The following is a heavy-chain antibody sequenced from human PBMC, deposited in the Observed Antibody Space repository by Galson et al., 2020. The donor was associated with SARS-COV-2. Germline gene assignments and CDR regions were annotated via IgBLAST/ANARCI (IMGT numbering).Heavy chain of an antibody. CDR2: INHSGST. CDR1: GGSFSGYY. D-gene: IGHD3-9*01. Sequence: SETLSLTCAVYGGSFSGYYWSWIRQPPGKGLEWIGEINHSGSTNYNPSLKSRVTISVDTSKNQFSLKLSSVTAADTAVYYCARGGDYDILTGYYQLDAFDIWGQGTMVTVSS. V-gene: IGHV4-34*01. J-gene: IGHJ3*02. CDR3: ARGGDYDILTGYYQLDAFDI.